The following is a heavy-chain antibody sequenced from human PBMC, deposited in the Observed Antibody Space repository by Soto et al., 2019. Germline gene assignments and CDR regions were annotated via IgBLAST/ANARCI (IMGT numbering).Heavy chain of an antibody. Sequence: ASVKVSCKASGYTVTGYYMHWVRQAPGQGLEWMGWINPNSGGTNYAQKFQGRVTMTRDTAISTAYMELSRLRSDYTAVYYCARAHSPVEMATKGPCFHYWAQGTLVTVSS. CDR3: ARAHSPVEMATKGPCFHY. D-gene: IGHD5-12*01. V-gene: IGHV1-2*02. CDR2: INPNSGGT. J-gene: IGHJ4*02. CDR1: GYTVTGYY.